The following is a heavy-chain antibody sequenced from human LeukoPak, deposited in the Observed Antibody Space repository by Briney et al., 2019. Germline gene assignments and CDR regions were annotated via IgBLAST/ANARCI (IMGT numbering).Heavy chain of an antibody. CDR1: GFTVSSNY. CDR3: AGSIAAAGDY. Sequence: GGSLRLSCVASGFTVSSNYMSWVRQAPGKELEWVSVIHSGGSTYYADSVKGRFTISRDNSKNTLYLQMNSLRAEDTAVYYCAGSIAAAGDYWGQGTLVSVSS. J-gene: IGHJ4*02. CDR2: IHSGGST. V-gene: IGHV3-53*01. D-gene: IGHD6-13*01.